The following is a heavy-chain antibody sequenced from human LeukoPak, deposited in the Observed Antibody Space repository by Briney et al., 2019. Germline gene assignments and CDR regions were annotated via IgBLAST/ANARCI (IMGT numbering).Heavy chain of an antibody. Sequence: GGSLRLSCAASGFTFSSYGMHWVRQAPGKGLEWVAVIWYDGSNKYYADSVKGRFTISRDNSKNTLYLQMNSLRAEDTAVYYCARDLKTGNCYDSSGLFDYWGQGTLVTVSS. CDR1: GFTFSSYG. V-gene: IGHV3-33*01. CDR2: IWYDGSNK. CDR3: ARDLKTGNCYDSSGLFDY. D-gene: IGHD3-22*01. J-gene: IGHJ4*02.